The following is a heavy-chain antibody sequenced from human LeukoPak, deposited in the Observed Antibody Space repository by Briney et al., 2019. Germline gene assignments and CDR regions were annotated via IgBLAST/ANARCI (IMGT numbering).Heavy chain of an antibody. CDR3: ARTPPRRENYGSGSGDAFDI. V-gene: IGHV3-48*03. CDR1: GFTFSSYE. D-gene: IGHD3-10*01. J-gene: IGHJ3*02. Sequence: PGGSLRLSCAASGFTFSSYEMNWVRLAPGKGLEWVSYISESGSAIYYADSVKGRFTISRDNAKNSLYLQMNSLRAEDTAVYYCARTPPRRENYGSGSGDAFDIWGQGTMVTVSS. CDR2: ISESGSAI.